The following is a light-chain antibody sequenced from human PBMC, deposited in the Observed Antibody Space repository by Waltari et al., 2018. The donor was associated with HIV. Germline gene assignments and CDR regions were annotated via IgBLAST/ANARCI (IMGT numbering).Light chain of an antibody. V-gene: IGKV3-20*01. CDR3: QQYGSSPVS. J-gene: IGKJ2*03. Sequence: EIVLTQSPGTLSLSPGERATLSCRAIQSVSSSYLAWYQQKPGQAPRLLIYGASSRATGIPDRFSGSGSGTDFTLTISRLEPEDFAVYYCQQYGSSPVSFGQGTKLEIK. CDR2: GAS. CDR1: QSVSSSY.